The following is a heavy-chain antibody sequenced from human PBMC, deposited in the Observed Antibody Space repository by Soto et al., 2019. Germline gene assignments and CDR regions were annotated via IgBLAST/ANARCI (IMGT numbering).Heavy chain of an antibody. CDR3: ARDRYSSGWYDLDY. J-gene: IGHJ4*02. CDR2: IWYDGSNK. D-gene: IGHD6-19*01. CDR1: GFTFSSYG. V-gene: IGHV3-33*01. Sequence: GGSLRLSCAASGFTFSSYGMHWVRQAPGKGLEWVAVIWYDGSNKYYADPVKGRFTISRDNSKNTLYLQMNSLRAEDTAVYYCARDRYSSGWYDLDYWGQGTLVTVSS.